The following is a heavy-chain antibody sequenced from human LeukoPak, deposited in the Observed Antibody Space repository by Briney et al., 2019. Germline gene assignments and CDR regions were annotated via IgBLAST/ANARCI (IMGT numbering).Heavy chain of an antibody. V-gene: IGHV4-59*01. Sequence: SETLSLTCKVSGGSISSYYWSWIRQPPGKGLEWMGWINYSRSTTYSPSLKSRVTLSVDTSKNQFSLKLSSVTAADTAVYYCARGDGCDTAKFDYWGQGTLVT. CDR2: INYSRST. J-gene: IGHJ4*02. CDR1: GGSISSYY. CDR3: ARGDGCDTAKFDY. D-gene: IGHD5-18*01.